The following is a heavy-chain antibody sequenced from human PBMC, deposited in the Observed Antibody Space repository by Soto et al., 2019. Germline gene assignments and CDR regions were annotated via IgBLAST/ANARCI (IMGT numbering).Heavy chain of an antibody. CDR1: AGTFSSYT. Sequence: GASVKVSCKASAGTFSSYTISWLRQAPGQGREWMGGIILIVGTANSAQKFQGRVTINAEESTRTGYSELSSLSAEDTAVYYCARVSAAANVGYW. D-gene: IGHD2-2*01. CDR3: ARVSAAANVGY. CDR2: IILIVGTA. J-gene: IGHJ4*01. V-gene: IGHV1-69*13.